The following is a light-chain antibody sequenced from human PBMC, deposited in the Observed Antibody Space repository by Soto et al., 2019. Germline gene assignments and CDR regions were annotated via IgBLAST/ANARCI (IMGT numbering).Light chain of an antibody. CDR1: HSVSSN. J-gene: IGKJ2*01. CDR2: GAS. CDR3: QQYNNWPYT. V-gene: IGKV3-15*01. Sequence: EIGMTQSPSTLSVSPGERATLSCRASHSVSSNLAWYQQKPVQAPRLLIYGASTRATGSPARFSGSRSGTEFTLTISSLQSDDCAVSYCQQYNNWPYTFGQGTKLEIK.